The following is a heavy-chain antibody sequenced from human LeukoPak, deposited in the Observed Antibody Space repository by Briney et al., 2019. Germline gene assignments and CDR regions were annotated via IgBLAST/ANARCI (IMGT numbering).Heavy chain of an antibody. CDR3: VKDRSQQLVRGYYYYGMDV. D-gene: IGHD6-6*01. CDR1: GFTFSSYG. J-gene: IGHJ6*02. V-gene: IGHV3-30*18. Sequence: GRSLRLSCAASGFTFSSYGMHWVRQAPGKGLEWVAVISCDGSNKYYADSVKGRFTISRDNSKNTLYLQMNSLRAEDTAVYYCVKDRSQQLVRGYYYYGMDVWGQGTTVTVSS. CDR2: ISCDGSNK.